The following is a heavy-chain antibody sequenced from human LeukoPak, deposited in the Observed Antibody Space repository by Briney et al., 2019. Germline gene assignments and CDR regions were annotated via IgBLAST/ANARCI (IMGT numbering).Heavy chain of an antibody. CDR2: IYYSGST. D-gene: IGHD6-19*01. V-gene: IGHV4-59*01. J-gene: IGHJ4*02. CDR3: AESAVAGMGYGY. CDR1: GGSISSYY. Sequence: SETLSLTCTVSGGSISSYYWSWIRQPPGKGLEWIGYIYYSGSTNYNPSLKSRVTISVKTSKNQFSLKLRSVTAADTAVYYCAESAVAGMGYGYWGQGTLVTVSS.